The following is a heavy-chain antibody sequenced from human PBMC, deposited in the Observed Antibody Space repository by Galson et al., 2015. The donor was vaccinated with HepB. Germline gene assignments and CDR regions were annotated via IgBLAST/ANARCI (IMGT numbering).Heavy chain of an antibody. D-gene: IGHD3-3*01. Sequence: TLSLTCAVYGGSFSGYYWSWIRQPPGKGLEWIGEINHSGSTNYNPSLKSRVTISVDTSKNQFSLKLSSVTAADTAVYYCARGSRPLYDFWSGHNYYFDYWGQGTLVTVSS. CDR2: INHSGST. CDR3: ARGSRPLYDFWSGHNYYFDY. J-gene: IGHJ4*02. V-gene: IGHV4-34*01. CDR1: GGSFSGYY.